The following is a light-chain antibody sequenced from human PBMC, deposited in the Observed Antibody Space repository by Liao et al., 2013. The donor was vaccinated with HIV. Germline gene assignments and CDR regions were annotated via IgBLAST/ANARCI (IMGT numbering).Light chain of an antibody. CDR1: DVESKS. CDR3: QVWDSTSVQVL. CDR2: YDR. J-gene: IGLJ2*01. V-gene: IGLV3-21*01. Sequence: SYVVTQPPSVSVAPGETARITCGGNDVESKSVHWYQQRPGQAPVLVIYYDRDRPSGIPERFSGFHSGTAATLTISRVEAGDEADYYCQVWDSTSVQVLFGGGTKLTVL.